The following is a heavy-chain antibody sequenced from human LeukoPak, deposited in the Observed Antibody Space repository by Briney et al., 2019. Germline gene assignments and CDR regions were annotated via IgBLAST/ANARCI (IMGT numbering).Heavy chain of an antibody. D-gene: IGHD3-3*01. CDR2: ITYRGNT. CDR1: GPFETYY. V-gene: IGHV4-34*01. CDR3: ARDLLRFDV. Sequence: PSETLSLTCAVYGPFETYYWTLVRQPPGKGLEWIGEITYRGNTNYNPSLESRLRISVDTSKNQFSLKLSSVTAADTAVYYCARDLLRFDVWGKGTTVTVSS. J-gene: IGHJ6*04.